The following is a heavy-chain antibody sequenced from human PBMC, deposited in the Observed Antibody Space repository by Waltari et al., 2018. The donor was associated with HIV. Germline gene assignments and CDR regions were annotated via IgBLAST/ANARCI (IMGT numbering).Heavy chain of an antibody. J-gene: IGHJ4*02. CDR1: GGTISSSSFF. V-gene: IGHV4-39*01. CDR3: ARQPSAWDI. D-gene: IGHD1-26*01. CDR2: VYHTGNT. Sequence: QLQESGPGLVKPSETLSLTCPVPGGTISSSSFFWGWIRQAPGKGLEWIGSVYHTGNTFYNPSLKSRVSMFIDRATNQFSLRLTSVTAADTGIYYCARQPSAWDIWGQGMLVSVSS.